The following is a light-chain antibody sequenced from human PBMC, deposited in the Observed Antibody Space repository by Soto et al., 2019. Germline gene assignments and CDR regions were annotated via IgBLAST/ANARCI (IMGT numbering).Light chain of an antibody. CDR3: KHYNSYSPRPLI. CDR1: QSISDW. J-gene: IGKJ4*01. Sequence: DIQMTQSPSTLPASVGDRVTITCRASQSISDWLAWYQQKPGKAPKLLIYKASSLESGVPSRFRGGGSGTDFTLPINSLQPDVFATYYSKHYNSYSPRPLIFGGGTKV. V-gene: IGKV1-5*03. CDR2: KAS.